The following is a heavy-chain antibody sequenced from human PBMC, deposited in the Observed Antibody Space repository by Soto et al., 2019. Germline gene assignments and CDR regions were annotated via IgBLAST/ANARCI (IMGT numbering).Heavy chain of an antibody. D-gene: IGHD6-13*01. CDR2: IYYSGST. Sequence: SETLSLTCTVSRCSINRHYWSWIRQPPGKGLEYIAYIYYSGSTYYNPSLKSRVTISVDTSKNQFSLKLSSVTAADTAVYYCARQGSSSSWYDYYYYYGMDVWGQGTTVTVSS. V-gene: IGHV4-59*04. J-gene: IGHJ6*02. CDR3: ARQGSSSSWYDYYYYYGMDV. CDR1: RCSINRHY.